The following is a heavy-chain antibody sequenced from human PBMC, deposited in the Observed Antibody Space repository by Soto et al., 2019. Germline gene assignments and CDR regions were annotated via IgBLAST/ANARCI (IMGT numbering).Heavy chain of an antibody. D-gene: IGHD2-2*01. Sequence: SETLSLTCTVSGGSISHYFWRWICQPPGKGLEWIGEIYHSGSTNYNPSLKSRVTISLDTSKNQFSLKLSSVTAADTAVYYCARGPAKRDCSNTSCYLGYWGQGTLVTVS. CDR2: IYHSGST. J-gene: IGHJ4*02. CDR1: GGSISHYF. V-gene: IGHV4-34*01. CDR3: ARGPAKRDCSNTSCYLGY.